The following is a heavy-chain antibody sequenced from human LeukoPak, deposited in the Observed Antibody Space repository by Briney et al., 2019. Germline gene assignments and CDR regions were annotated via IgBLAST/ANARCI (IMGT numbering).Heavy chain of an antibody. CDR2: ISSSGDYT. V-gene: IGHV3-11*03. D-gene: IGHD6-19*01. CDR3: ARSRGAGPGAHFDY. Sequence: PGGSLRLSCAASGFSFSDEYMSWIRQAPGQGLEWVSYISSSGDYTNHADSVKGRFTISRDNAKNSLYLQMNILRAEDTPVYYCARSRGAGPGAHFDYWGQGILVTVSS. CDR1: GFSFSDEY. J-gene: IGHJ4*02.